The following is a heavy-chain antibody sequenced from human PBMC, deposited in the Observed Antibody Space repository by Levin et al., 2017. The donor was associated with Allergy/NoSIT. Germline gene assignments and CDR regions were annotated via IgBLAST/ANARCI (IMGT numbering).Heavy chain of an antibody. D-gene: IGHD6-19*01. Sequence: AGGSLRLSCAASGFNFRMYGMHWVRQAPGKGLEWVAIIWYDGENKYYADSVKGRFTISRDNSKNTLYLQVNSLRAEDTAVYFCARDVRYSSSWYGGGLDYWGQGALVTVSS. V-gene: IGHV3-33*01. CDR2: IWYDGENK. J-gene: IGHJ4*02. CDR1: GFNFRMYG. CDR3: ARDVRYSSSWYGGGLDY.